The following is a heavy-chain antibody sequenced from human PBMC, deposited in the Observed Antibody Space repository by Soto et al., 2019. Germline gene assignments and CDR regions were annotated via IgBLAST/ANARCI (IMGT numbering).Heavy chain of an antibody. CDR1: GGTFSNFA. D-gene: IGHD4-4*01. CDR3: AASGRDVLGYDYKDSEEVDS. J-gene: IGHJ3*02. Sequence: QVQLVQSGPEVKKPGSSVKVSCEASGGTFSNFAVNWVRQAPGQGLEWVGGIIPLFNVAKYAQKFEGRVTIVADDTTSTAYMDLSSVRSDDTAVYYCAASGRDVLGYDYKDSEEVDSCGVGTMVPASS. CDR2: IIPLFNVA. V-gene: IGHV1-69*01.